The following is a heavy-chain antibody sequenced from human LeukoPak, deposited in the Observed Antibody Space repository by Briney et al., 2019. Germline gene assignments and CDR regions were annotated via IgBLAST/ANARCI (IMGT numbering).Heavy chain of an antibody. D-gene: IGHD2-2*01. Sequence: SETLSLTCTVSGGSISSYYWSWIRQPPGKGLEWIGYIYYSGSTNYNPSLKSRVTISVDTSKNQFSLKLSSVTAADTAVYYCARAHCSSTSCYDRTFYGMDVWGQGTTVTVSS. CDR1: GGSISSYY. V-gene: IGHV4-59*01. J-gene: IGHJ6*02. CDR2: IYYSGST. CDR3: ARAHCSSTSCYDRTFYGMDV.